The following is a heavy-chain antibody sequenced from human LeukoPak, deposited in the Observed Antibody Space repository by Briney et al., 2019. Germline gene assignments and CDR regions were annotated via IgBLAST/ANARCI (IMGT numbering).Heavy chain of an antibody. D-gene: IGHD6-19*01. CDR3: ATHSSSGWSSYYYYGMDV. V-gene: IGHV1-24*01. Sequence: ASVKVSCKVSGYTLTELSMHWVRQAPGRGLEWMGGFDPEDGETIYAQKFQGRVTMTEDTSTDTAYMELSSLRSEDTAVYYCATHSSSGWSSYYYYGMDVWGQGTTVTVSS. CDR1: GYTLTELS. J-gene: IGHJ6*02. CDR2: FDPEDGET.